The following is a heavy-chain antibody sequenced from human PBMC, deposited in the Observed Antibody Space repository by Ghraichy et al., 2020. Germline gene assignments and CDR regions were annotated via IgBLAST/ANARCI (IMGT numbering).Heavy chain of an antibody. CDR2: IWYDGSNK. J-gene: IGHJ4*02. CDR3: AREITMVRGVIITGMAFDY. CDR1: GFTFSSYG. D-gene: IGHD3-10*01. V-gene: IGHV3-33*01. Sequence: GGSLRLSCAASGFTFSSYGMHWVRQAPGKGLEWVAVIWYDGSNKYYADSVKGRFTISRDNSKNTLYLQMNSLRAEDTAVYYCAREITMVRGVIITGMAFDYWGQGTLVTVSS.